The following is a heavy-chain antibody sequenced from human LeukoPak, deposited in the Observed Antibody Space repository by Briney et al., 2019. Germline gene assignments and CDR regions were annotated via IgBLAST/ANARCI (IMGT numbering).Heavy chain of an antibody. CDR2: INHSGST. D-gene: IGHD3-16*02. CDR1: GVSFSGYY. Sequence: SETLSLTCAVYGVSFSGYYWSWIRQPPGKGLEWIGEINHSGSTNYNPSLKSRVTISVDTSKNQFSLKLSSVTAADTAVYYCAKGVIALDYWGQGTLVTVSS. CDR3: AKGVIALDY. J-gene: IGHJ4*02. V-gene: IGHV4-34*01.